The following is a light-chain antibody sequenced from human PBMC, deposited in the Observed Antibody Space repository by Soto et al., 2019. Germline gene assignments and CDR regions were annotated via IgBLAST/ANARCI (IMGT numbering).Light chain of an antibody. J-gene: IGKJ4*01. Sequence: ELVITQSPATLSLSPWERVTLSCSGSQGVGSTLNWYRQQPGQAPRLLIYDAYLRATGVPARFSGSGSGTEFTLTISSLQSEDFAVYYCQHYKTWPLAFGRGTKVDIK. CDR2: DAY. CDR3: QHYKTWPLA. V-gene: IGKV3-15*01. CDR1: QGVGST.